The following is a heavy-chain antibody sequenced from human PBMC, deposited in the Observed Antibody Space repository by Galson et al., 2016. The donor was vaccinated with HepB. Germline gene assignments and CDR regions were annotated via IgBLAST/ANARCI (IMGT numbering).Heavy chain of an antibody. CDR2: ISNDGNIK. J-gene: IGHJ4*02. CDR3: ARATDSSWHNFDY. V-gene: IGHV3-30*06. D-gene: IGHD6-13*01. CDR1: GFTFSTYV. Sequence: SLRLSCAGSGFTFSTYVMHWVRQAPGKGPQWVTVISNDGNIKTYADSVKGRFTISRDNSRNTVFLQMNSLGPEDTAVYYCARATDSSWHNFDYGGQGTLVT.